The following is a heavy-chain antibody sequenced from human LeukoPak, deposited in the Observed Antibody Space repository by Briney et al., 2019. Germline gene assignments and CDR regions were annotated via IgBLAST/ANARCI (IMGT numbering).Heavy chain of an antibody. CDR1: GYTFTSYY. V-gene: IGHV1-46*01. CDR3: ASSGCSSTSCPLSGPYYYYGMDV. J-gene: IGHJ6*02. Sequence: ASVKVSCKASGYTFTSYYMHWVRQAPGQGLEWMGIINPSGGSTSYAQKFQGRVTMTRDTSTSTVYMEPSSLRSEDTAVYYCASSGCSSTSCPLSGPYYYYGMDVWGQGTTVTVSS. D-gene: IGHD2-2*01. CDR2: INPSGGST.